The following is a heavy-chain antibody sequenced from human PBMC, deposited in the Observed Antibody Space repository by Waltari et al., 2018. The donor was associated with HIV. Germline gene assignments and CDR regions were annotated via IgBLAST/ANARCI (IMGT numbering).Heavy chain of an antibody. CDR3: AREEYYDILTGPPYGLDV. CDR1: GDSISSYY. CDR2: IFTSGST. V-gene: IGHV4-4*07. J-gene: IGHJ6*02. D-gene: IGHD3-9*01. Sequence: QVQLQESGPGLVKPSEHLSLTCTVSGDSISSYYLTWIRRPAGKGLEWIGRIFTSGSTSYNPALKSRVTMSLDTSKNQFSLKLTSVTAADTAVYYCAREEYYDILTGPPYGLDVWGQGTTVTVSS.